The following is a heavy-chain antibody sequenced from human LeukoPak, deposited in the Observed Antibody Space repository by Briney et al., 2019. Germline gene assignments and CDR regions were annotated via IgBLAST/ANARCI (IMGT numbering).Heavy chain of an antibody. CDR2: IYTSGST. V-gene: IGHV4-4*09. J-gene: IGHJ6*03. CDR1: GGSISSYY. Sequence: SETLSLTCTVSGGSISSYYWSWIRQPPGKGLEWIGYIYTSGSTNYNPSLKSRVTISVDTSKNQFSLKLSSVTAADTAVYYCGSLLGTPEGYYNMDVWGKGTTVTVSS. CDR3: GSLLGTPEGYYNMDV.